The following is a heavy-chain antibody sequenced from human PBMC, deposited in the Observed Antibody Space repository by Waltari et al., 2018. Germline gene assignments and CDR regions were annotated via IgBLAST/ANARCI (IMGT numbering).Heavy chain of an antibody. Sequence: QVQLVQSGAAVKKPGASVKVFCKASGYTFTDYYIQWVRQAPGHGLEWMGWIIPDSGGTNYAQKFQGRVTMTRDTSISTAYMELSRLRSDDTAVYYCVCRIAETYFDYWGQGTLVTVSS. CDR3: VCRIAETYFDY. CDR1: GYTFTDYY. V-gene: IGHV1-2*02. D-gene: IGHD6-13*01. CDR2: IIPDSGGT. J-gene: IGHJ4*02.